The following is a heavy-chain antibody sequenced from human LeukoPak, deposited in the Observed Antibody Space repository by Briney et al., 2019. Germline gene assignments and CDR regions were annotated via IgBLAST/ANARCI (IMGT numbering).Heavy chain of an antibody. CDR1: GGSISSLY. V-gene: IGHV4-59*11. CDR2: VHHSGST. Sequence: SETLSLTCTVSGGSISSLYWSWLRQPPGKGLEWIGYVHHSGSTNYNRFLKSRVTISIDTSKNQFSLKLSPVTAADTAVYYCARGYYDNSGYSNPFDNWGQGTLVTVSS. D-gene: IGHD3-22*01. J-gene: IGHJ4*02. CDR3: ARGYYDNSGYSNPFDN.